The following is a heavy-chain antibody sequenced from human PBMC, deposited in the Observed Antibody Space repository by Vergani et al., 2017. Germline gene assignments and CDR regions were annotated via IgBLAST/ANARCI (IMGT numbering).Heavy chain of an antibody. V-gene: IGHV3-30*02. CDR1: GFTLNNYD. CDR3: AKHFRGWAIDY. J-gene: IGHJ4*02. D-gene: IGHD3-16*01. Sequence: QVQLVESGGGVVQRGGSLRLSCATSGFTLNNYDMQWIRQRPGKGLEFVSFIQFDGSNQYYADSVKGRFTLSRDFSKNTLYLQMNSLRTDDTATYYCAKHFRGWAIDYWGQGTQVIVSS. CDR2: IQFDGSNQ.